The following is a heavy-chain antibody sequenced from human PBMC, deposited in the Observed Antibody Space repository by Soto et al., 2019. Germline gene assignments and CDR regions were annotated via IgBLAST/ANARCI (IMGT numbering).Heavy chain of an antibody. D-gene: IGHD1-7*01. CDR3: ARGGWNYGPGPFDL. CDR2: ISADNGKT. V-gene: IGHV1-18*04. CDR1: GYTFTNYG. J-gene: IGHJ3*01. Sequence: QVQLVQSGTEVKTPGASVKVSCHASGYTFTNYGINWVRQAPGQGLEWIAWISADNGKTHLAPFFQDRVTMTTDTSTRTAYMELTSLRSDDTAVYYCARGGWNYGPGPFDLWGQGTMVTVSS.